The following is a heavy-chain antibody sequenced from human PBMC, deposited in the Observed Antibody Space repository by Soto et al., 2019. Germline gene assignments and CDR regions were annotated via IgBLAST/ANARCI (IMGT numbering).Heavy chain of an antibody. CDR1: GFTFSTYA. CDR3: AKAPLGYCSGVRCYPFDY. Sequence: PGGSLRLSCAASGFTFSTYAIARGRQAPGQGLEGVSGIRGSGAAGTYYAESVKGRFTISRDDSKNTLYLQMNSLRAEDTAVYYCAKAPLGYCSGVRCYPFDYWGQGTPVTVSS. V-gene: IGHV3-23*01. J-gene: IGHJ4*02. CDR2: IRGSGAAGT. D-gene: IGHD2-15*01.